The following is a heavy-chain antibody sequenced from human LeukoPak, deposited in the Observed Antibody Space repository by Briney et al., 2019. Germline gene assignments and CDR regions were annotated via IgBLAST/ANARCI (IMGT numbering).Heavy chain of an antibody. V-gene: IGHV1-18*01. J-gene: IGHJ4*02. Sequence: ASVKVSCKASGYTFTSYGISWVRQAPGQGLEWMGWISAYNGNTNYAQKLQGRVTMTTDTSTSTAYMELRSLRSDDTAVYYCAREIPRGYCSGGSCSSPFDYWGQGTLVTVSS. D-gene: IGHD2-15*01. CDR2: ISAYNGNT. CDR1: GYTFTSYG. CDR3: AREIPRGYCSGGSCSSPFDY.